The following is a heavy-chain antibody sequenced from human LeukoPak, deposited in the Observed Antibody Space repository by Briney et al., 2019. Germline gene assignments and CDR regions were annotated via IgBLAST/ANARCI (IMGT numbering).Heavy chain of an antibody. CDR1: GGTFSSYT. CDR3: SRGGGDFIVVVPAAQGEVWLDP. J-gene: IGHJ5*02. V-gene: IGHV1-69*02. CDR2: IIPILGIA. Sequence: GASVKVSCKASGGTFSSYTISWLRQAPGQGLEWMGRIIPILGIANYAQKLQGRVTITPHNSTSTAYLVLSSLPSEGPAVSYGSRGGGDFIVVVPAAQGEVWLDPWGQGTLVTVSS. D-gene: IGHD2-2*01.